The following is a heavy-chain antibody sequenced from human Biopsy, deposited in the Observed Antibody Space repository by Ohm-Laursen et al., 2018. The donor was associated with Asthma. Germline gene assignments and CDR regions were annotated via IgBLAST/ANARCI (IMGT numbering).Heavy chain of an antibody. CDR2: ISYSGNT. CDR1: GCSVSSGSYY. Sequence: SDTLSLTCTVSGCSVSSGSYYWSWIRQPPGKGLAWVSYISYSGNTDYNPSLKSRLTITINTSKNQFSLKLSSVTAADTAVDYCARVPTTLRYFDLWGRGTLVTVSS. CDR3: ARVPTTLRYFDL. V-gene: IGHV4-61*01. D-gene: IGHD2-15*01. J-gene: IGHJ2*01.